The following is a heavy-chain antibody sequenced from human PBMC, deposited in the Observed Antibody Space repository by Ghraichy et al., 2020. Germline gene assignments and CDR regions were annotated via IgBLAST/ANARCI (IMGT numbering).Heavy chain of an antibody. CDR3: ARGPLYYYDSSGYYAWGPQTQPPDY. CDR1: GGSFSGYY. J-gene: IGHJ4*02. Sequence: SETLSLTCAVYGGSFSGYYWSWIRQPPGKGLEWIGEINHSGSTNYNPSLKSRVTISVDTSKNQFSLKLSSVTAADTAVYYCARGPLYYYDSSGYYAWGPQTQPPDYWGQGTLVTVSS. V-gene: IGHV4-34*01. CDR2: INHSGST. D-gene: IGHD3-22*01.